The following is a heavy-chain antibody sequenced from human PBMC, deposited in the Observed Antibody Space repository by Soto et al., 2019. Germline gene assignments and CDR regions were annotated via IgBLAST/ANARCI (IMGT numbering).Heavy chain of an antibody. J-gene: IGHJ5*02. CDR2: IYDSGST. V-gene: IGHV4-59*01. CDR3: ARDDSSGYHNWFDP. Sequence: SETLSLTCSVSGGSIRSYYWSWIRQPPGKGLEWIGYIYDSGSTDYNPSLKSRVIISIDTSKNQFALRLSSVTAADTAVYYCARDDSSGYHNWFDPWGQGTLVTVS. D-gene: IGHD3-22*01. CDR1: GGSIRSYY.